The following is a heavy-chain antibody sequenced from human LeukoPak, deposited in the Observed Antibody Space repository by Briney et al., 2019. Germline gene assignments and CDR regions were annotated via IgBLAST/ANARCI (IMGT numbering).Heavy chain of an antibody. Sequence: PGGSLRLSCKVSGFTVSSNYMSWVRQAPGKGLEWVSIIYSGGYTHYADSVKGRFAISRDSPKNTLYLQMNSLRAVDTAVYYCARGIDYWGQGTLVTVSS. CDR3: ARGIDY. V-gene: IGHV3-66*02. J-gene: IGHJ4*02. CDR1: GFTVSSNY. CDR2: IYSGGYT.